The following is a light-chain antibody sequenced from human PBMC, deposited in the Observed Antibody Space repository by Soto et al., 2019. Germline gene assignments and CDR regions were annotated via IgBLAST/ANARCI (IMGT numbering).Light chain of an antibody. CDR1: SSDVGSYNY. V-gene: IGLV2-14*01. J-gene: IGLJ1*01. Sequence: QSALTQPASVSGSPGQSITISCTGTSSDVGSYNYVSWYQQHPGKAPKLMTYEGSNRPSGVSSRFSGSKPGNTASLTISGLQAEDEADYYCSSYTSSSTVFGTGTKVTVL. CDR3: SSYTSSSTV. CDR2: EGS.